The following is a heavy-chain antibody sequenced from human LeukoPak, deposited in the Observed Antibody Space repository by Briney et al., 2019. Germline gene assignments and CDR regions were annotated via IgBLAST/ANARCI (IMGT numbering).Heavy chain of an antibody. Sequence: PGGSLRLSCAASGFTFSSFAMTWVRQAPGKGLEWVSSITGTPHTTYNTDSVKGRYTISRDNSKNTLYLQMNSLRADDTAVYYCTKDPNGDYVGAFDPWGQGNLVTVSS. CDR2: ITGTPHTT. J-gene: IGHJ5*02. D-gene: IGHD4-17*01. CDR1: GFTFSSFA. V-gene: IGHV3-23*01. CDR3: TKDPNGDYVGAFDP.